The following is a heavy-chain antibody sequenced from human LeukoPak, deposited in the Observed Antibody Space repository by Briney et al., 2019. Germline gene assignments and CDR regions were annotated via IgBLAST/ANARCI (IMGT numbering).Heavy chain of an antibody. CDR1: GYTFTGYY. CDR3: ARDPGGSYYYYYYMDV. J-gene: IGHJ6*03. CDR2: INPNSGGT. Sequence: GASVKVSCKASGYTFTGYYMHWVRQAPGQGLEWMGWINPNSGGTNYAQKFQGRVTMTRDTSISTAYIELSRLRSDDTAVYYCARDPGGSYYYYYYMDVWGKGTTVTVSS. V-gene: IGHV1-2*02. D-gene: IGHD1-26*01.